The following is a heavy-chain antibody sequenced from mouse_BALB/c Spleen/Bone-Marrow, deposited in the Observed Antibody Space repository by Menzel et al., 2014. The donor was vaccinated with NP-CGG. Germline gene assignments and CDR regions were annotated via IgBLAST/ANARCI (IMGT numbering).Heavy chain of an antibody. CDR3: AGKSYYYGKGAMDY. Sequence: VQLQQSGPGLVQPSQSLSITCTVSGLSLTDYGVHWVRQSPGKGLEWLGVIWSGGNTDYNAAFISRLSISKDNSKSQVFFKMNSLQANDTAIYYCAGKSYYYGKGAMDYWGQGTSVTVSS. J-gene: IGHJ4*01. V-gene: IGHV2-2*02. CDR1: GLSLTDYG. D-gene: IGHD1-1*01. CDR2: IWSGGNT.